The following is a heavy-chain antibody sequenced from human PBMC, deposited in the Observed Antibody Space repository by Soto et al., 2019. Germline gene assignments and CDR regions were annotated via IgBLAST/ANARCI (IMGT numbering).Heavy chain of an antibody. CDR1: GGSFSGYY. V-gene: IGHV4-34*01. CDR2: INHSGST. J-gene: IGHJ4*02. CDR3: ARIDSSGYYFDY. Sequence: LSLTFAVYGGSFSGYYWSWIRQPPGKGLEWIGEINHSGSTNYNPSLKSRVTISVDTSKNQFSLKLSSVTAADTAVYYCARIDSSGYYFDYWGQGTLVTVSS. D-gene: IGHD3-22*01.